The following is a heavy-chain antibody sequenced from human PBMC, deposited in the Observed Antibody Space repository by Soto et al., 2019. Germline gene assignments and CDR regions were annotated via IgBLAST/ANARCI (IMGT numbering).Heavy chain of an antibody. J-gene: IGHJ3*02. CDR2: INHNSGDT. D-gene: IGHD3-22*01. Sequence: SVKVSCQASGYTFTGYYMHWGRQAPVQGLEWMGWINHNSGDTNYAQKFQGRVIMTRDTSISTAYMELSGLRSDDTAVYYCARGFYYDSGYWAAFDIWGQGTMVTVSS. V-gene: IGHV1-2*02. CDR1: GYTFTGYY. CDR3: ARGFYYDSGYWAAFDI.